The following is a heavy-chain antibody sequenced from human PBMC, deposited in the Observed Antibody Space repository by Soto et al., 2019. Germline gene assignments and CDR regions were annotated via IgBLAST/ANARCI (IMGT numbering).Heavy chain of an antibody. CDR1: GFTFSTYG. V-gene: IGHV3-33*01. D-gene: IGHD3-9*01. J-gene: IGHJ6*01. CDR3: ARDTYFVRKLDV. CDR2: MWYDGTNE. Sequence: GGSLRLSCAASGFTFSTYGMHWVRQAPGKGLEWVAVMWYDGTNEKYADSVKGRFTISRDNSKSTLYLQMNSLRAEDTAVYYCARDTYFVRKLDVRGQRPTLTVP.